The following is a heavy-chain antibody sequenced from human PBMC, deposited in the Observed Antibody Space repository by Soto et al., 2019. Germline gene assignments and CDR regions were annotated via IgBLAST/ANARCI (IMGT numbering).Heavy chain of an antibody. Sequence: SETLSLTCTVSGGSVSSGSYYWSWIRQPPGKGLEWIGYIYYSGSTNYNPSLKSRVTISVDTSKNQFSLKLSSVTAAETAVYYCARGDGSGYQFFDYWGQGTPVTVSS. CDR1: GGSVSSGSYY. V-gene: IGHV4-61*01. CDR2: IYYSGST. D-gene: IGHD3-22*01. CDR3: ARGDGSGYQFFDY. J-gene: IGHJ4*02.